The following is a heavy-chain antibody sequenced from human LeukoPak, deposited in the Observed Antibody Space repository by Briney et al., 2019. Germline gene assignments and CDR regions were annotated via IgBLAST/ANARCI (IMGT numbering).Heavy chain of an antibody. V-gene: IGHV3-53*01. J-gene: IGHJ5*02. CDR2: IYSGGST. CDR1: GFTVSSTY. CDR3: ARGVSYGSGSYIGDP. D-gene: IGHD3-10*01. Sequence: GGSLRLSCAASGFTVSSTYMSWVRQAPGQGLEWVSVIYSGGSTYYADSVKGRFTISRDNSKNTFYLQMNSLRAEDTAVYYCARGVSYGSGSYIGDPWGQGTLVTVSS.